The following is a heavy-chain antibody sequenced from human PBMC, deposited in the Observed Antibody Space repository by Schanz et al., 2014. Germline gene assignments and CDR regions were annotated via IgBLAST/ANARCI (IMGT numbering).Heavy chain of an antibody. J-gene: IGHJ4*02. CDR3: ARDERGLPRSLFVF. Sequence: QVQLQESGPGLVKPSGTLSLTCAVSGGFISSINWWSWVRQSPGTWLEWIGEINNSGSTNYIPSLKRRVTKPIDKSKRQFPLTRNAVAAADTAVYYCARDERGLPRSLFVFWGQGTLVTVAS. D-gene: IGHD2-2*01. CDR2: INNSGST. V-gene: IGHV4-4*02. CDR1: GGFISSINW.